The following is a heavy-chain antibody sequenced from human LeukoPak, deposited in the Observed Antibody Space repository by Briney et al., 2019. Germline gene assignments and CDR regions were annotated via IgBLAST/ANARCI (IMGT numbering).Heavy chain of an antibody. CDR2: INHSGST. J-gene: IGHJ6*02. V-gene: IGHV4-39*07. D-gene: IGHD5-18*01. CDR3: ARGTPAPGYSYAPKYYYGMDV. CDR1: GGSISSSSYY. Sequence: SETLSLTCTVSGGSISSSSYYWSWIRQPPGKGLEWIGEINHSGSTNYNPSLKSRVTISVDTSKNQFSLKLSSVTAADTAVYYCARGTPAPGYSYAPKYYYGMDVWGQGTTVTVSS.